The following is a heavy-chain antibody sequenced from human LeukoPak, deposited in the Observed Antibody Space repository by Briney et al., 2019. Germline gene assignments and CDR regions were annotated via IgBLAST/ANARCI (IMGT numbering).Heavy chain of an antibody. CDR3: ARVLGPSSSSSPLGY. D-gene: IGHD6-6*01. V-gene: IGHV3-9*01. CDR2: ISYNGGSI. J-gene: IGHJ4*02. Sequence: GGSLRLSCAASGFTFDDYAMHWVRQTPGKGLEWVSGISYNGGSIGSADSVKGRFTISRDNAKNSLYLQMNSLRAEDTAVYYCARVLGPSSSSSPLGYWGQGTLVTVSS. CDR1: GFTFDDYA.